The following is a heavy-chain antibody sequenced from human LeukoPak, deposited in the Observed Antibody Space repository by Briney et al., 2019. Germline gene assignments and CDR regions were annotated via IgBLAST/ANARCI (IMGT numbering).Heavy chain of an antibody. J-gene: IGHJ4*02. V-gene: IGHV1-69*13. CDR1: GYTFTTYD. D-gene: IGHD6-6*01. Sequence: GASVKVSCKASGYTFTTYDINWVRQATGQGLEWMGGIIPIFGTANYAQKFQGRVTITADESTSTAYMELSSLRSEDTAVYYCARASRVAARPSRRQFYFDYWGQGTLVTVSS. CDR3: ARASRVAARPSRRQFYFDY. CDR2: IIPIFGTA.